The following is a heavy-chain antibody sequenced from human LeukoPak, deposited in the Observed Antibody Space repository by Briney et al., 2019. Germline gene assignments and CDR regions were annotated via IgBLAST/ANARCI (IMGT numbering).Heavy chain of an antibody. Sequence: SETLSLTCTVSGGSISSSSYYWGWIRQPPGKGLEWIGSIYYSGSTYYNPSLKSRVTISVDASKNQFSLKLSSVTAADTAVYYCARERIGSGSYYSPSDYWGQGTLVTVSS. CDR3: ARERIGSGSYYSPSDY. CDR1: GGSISSSSYY. V-gene: IGHV4-39*01. J-gene: IGHJ4*02. D-gene: IGHD1-26*01. CDR2: IYYSGST.